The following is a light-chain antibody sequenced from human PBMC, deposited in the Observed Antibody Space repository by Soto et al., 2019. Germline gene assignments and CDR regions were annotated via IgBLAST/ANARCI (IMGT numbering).Light chain of an antibody. J-gene: IGKJ1*01. CDR1: QTISSW. CDR2: KAS. V-gene: IGKV1-5*03. CDR3: QHYNSYSEA. Sequence: DIQMTQSPSTLSGSVGDRVTITCPASQTISSWLAWYQQKPGKAPKLMIYKASTLKSGVPSRFSGSGSGTECTLTISSLQPDDFATYYCQHYNSYSEAFGQGTKVDI.